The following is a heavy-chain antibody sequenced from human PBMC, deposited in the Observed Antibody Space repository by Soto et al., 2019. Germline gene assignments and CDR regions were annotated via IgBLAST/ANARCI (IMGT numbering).Heavy chain of an antibody. J-gene: IGHJ5*02. CDR3: ARDFEDGLVVAARFDP. CDR2: ISSSGSTI. Sequence: GGSLRLSCAASGFTFSDYYMSWIRQAPGKGLEWVSYISSSGSTIYYADSVKGRFTISRDNAKNSLYLQMNSLRAEDTAVYYCARDFEDGLVVAARFDPWGQGTLVTVSS. D-gene: IGHD2-15*01. V-gene: IGHV3-11*01. CDR1: GFTFSDYY.